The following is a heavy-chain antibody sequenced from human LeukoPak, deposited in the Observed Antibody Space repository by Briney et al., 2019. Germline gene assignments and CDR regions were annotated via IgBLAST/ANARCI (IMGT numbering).Heavy chain of an antibody. J-gene: IGHJ4*02. Sequence: SETLSLTCTVSGGSISGYYWSWIRQPPGKGLEWIGYIYNSGTTNYNPSLKSRVTISEDTSKNQFSLRLSSVTAADTAVYYCARAGFCSSTSCYTMYYFDYWGQGTPVTVSS. V-gene: IGHV4-59*01. D-gene: IGHD2-2*02. CDR3: ARAGFCSSTSCYTMYYFDY. CDR2: IYNSGTT. CDR1: GGSISGYY.